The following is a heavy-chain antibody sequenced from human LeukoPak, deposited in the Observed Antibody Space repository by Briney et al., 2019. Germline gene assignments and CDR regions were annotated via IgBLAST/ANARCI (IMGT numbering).Heavy chain of an antibody. CDR3: ATSMGTVWSGYYHDF. J-gene: IGHJ4*01. CDR2: IIPVLGVA. CDR1: GGTFTTYA. D-gene: IGHD3-3*01. Sequence: SVKVSCKASGGTFTTYAISWVRQAPGQGLEWMGRIIPVLGVANYAQKFQGRVTLSADKSTSTAYMEVSNLRSEDTAVYYYATSMGTVWSGYYHDFWGDGALVTVSS. V-gene: IGHV1-69*04.